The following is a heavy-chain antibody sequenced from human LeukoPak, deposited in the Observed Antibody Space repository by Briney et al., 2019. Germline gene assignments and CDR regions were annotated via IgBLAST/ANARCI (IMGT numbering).Heavy chain of an antibody. CDR2: IYYSWGT. CDR3: ARGRGHYYYGMDV. CDR1: GGSISSYY. D-gene: IGHD3-10*01. Sequence: PLGTLCLTCTDPGGSISSYYWRGIRPPPGKGLERIGYIYYSWGTNYNPSLNSRVTISVDTSKNQYTLKLSSVTAADAAVYYCARGRGHYYYGMDVWGQGTTVTVSS. J-gene: IGHJ6*02. V-gene: IGHV4-59*01.